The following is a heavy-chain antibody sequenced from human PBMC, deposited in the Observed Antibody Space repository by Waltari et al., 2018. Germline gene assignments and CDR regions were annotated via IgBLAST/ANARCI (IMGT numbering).Heavy chain of an antibody. CDR3: ASEAAGYFDY. CDR1: GGSFSGYY. D-gene: IGHD6-13*01. CDR2: INHSGST. Sequence: QVQLQKWGAGLLKPSETLSLTCAVYGGSFSGYYWSWIRQPPGKGLEWIGEINHSGSTNYNPSLNSRVTISVDTSKNQFSLKLSSVTAADTAVYYCASEAAGYFDYWGQGTLVTVSS. V-gene: IGHV4-34*01. J-gene: IGHJ4*02.